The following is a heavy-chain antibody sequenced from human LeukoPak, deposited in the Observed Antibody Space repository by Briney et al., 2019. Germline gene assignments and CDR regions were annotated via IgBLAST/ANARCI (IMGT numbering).Heavy chain of an antibody. D-gene: IGHD1-26*01. J-gene: IGHJ6*02. V-gene: IGHV4-30-2*01. CDR3: ARTWRWEDGMDV. Sequence: SQTLSLTCAVSGGSISSGGYSWSWIRQPPGTGLEWIGYIYHSGSTYYNPSLKSRVTISVDRSKNQFSLKLSSVTAADTAVYYCARTWRWEDGMDVWGQGTTVTVSS. CDR2: IYHSGST. CDR1: GGSISSGGYS.